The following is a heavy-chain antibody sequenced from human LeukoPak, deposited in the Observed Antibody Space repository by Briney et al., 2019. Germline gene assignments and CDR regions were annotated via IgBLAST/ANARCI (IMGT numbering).Heavy chain of an antibody. Sequence: ASVKVSCKASGYTFTGYYMHWVRQAPGQGLEWMGWINPNSGGTNYAQKFQGRVTMTRDTSISTAYMELSRLRSDDTAVYYCARVSGYHWESFYDYWGQGTLVTVSS. CDR3: ARVSGYHWESFYDY. CDR1: GYTFTGYY. CDR2: INPNSGGT. J-gene: IGHJ4*02. D-gene: IGHD5-12*01. V-gene: IGHV1-2*02.